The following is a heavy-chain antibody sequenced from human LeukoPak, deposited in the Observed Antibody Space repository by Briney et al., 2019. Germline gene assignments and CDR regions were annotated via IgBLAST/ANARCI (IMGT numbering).Heavy chain of an antibody. CDR2: INHSGST. Sequence: SEALSLTCAVYGGSFSGHYWSWIRQPPGKGLEWIGEINHSGSTNYNPSLKSRVTISVDTSKNQFSLKLSSVTAADTAVYYCASLVGARNYWGQGTLVTVSS. D-gene: IGHD1-26*01. J-gene: IGHJ4*02. V-gene: IGHV4-34*01. CDR3: ASLVGARNY. CDR1: GGSFSGHY.